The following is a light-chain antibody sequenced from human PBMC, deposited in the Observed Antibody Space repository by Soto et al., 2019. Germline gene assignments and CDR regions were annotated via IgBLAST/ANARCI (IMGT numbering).Light chain of an antibody. Sequence: EIVLTQSPATLSLSPGERATLSCRASQSVSSYLAWYQQKPGQAPRLLIYDASNRATGIPARFSGSGSGTDFTLTISSLEPEDFAVYYCQQRSNWPQITFGQGTRLENK. V-gene: IGKV3-11*01. J-gene: IGKJ5*01. CDR3: QQRSNWPQIT. CDR2: DAS. CDR1: QSVSSY.